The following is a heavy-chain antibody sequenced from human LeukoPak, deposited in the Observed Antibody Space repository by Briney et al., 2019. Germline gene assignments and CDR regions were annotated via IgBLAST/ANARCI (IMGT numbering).Heavy chain of an antibody. CDR3: AKDVGSGWYYFDY. Sequence: PGGSLRLSCAASGFTFSSYGMHWVRQAPGQGLEWVAVISYDGSNKYYADSVKGRFTISRDNSKNTLYLQMNSLRAEDTAVYYCAKDVGSGWYYFDYWGQGTLVTVSS. V-gene: IGHV3-30*18. CDR2: ISYDGSNK. CDR1: GFTFSSYG. J-gene: IGHJ4*02. D-gene: IGHD6-19*01.